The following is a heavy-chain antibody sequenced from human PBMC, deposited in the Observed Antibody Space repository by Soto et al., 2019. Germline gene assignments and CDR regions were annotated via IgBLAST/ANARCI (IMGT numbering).Heavy chain of an antibody. D-gene: IGHD1-20*01. J-gene: IGHJ4*02. V-gene: IGHV2-5*02. CDR1: GFSLSTTGVG. CDR3: ARTAVTATPRRLFDY. CDR2: IYWDDDT. Sequence: QITLKESGPTLVKPTQTLTLTCTFSGFSLSTTGVGVGWIRQPPGKALDWLALIYWDDDTYYSPSLDSRLTISRDTSHNQVVLTMTNMDPADTATYYCARTAVTATPRRLFDYWGQGTPVTVSS.